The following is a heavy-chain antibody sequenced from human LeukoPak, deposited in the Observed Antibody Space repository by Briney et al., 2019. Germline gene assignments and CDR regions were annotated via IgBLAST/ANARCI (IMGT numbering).Heavy chain of an antibody. D-gene: IGHD6-19*01. CDR2: IYTSGST. V-gene: IGHV4-61*02. J-gene: IGHJ6*03. Sequence: SETLSLTCTASGGSISSGSYYWSWIRQPAGKGLEWIGRIYTSGSTNYNPSLKSRVTMSVDTSKNQFSLKLSSVTAADTAVYYCAREDYSSGWYNYYYYMDVWGKGTTVTVPS. CDR1: GGSISSGSYY. CDR3: AREDYSSGWYNYYYYMDV.